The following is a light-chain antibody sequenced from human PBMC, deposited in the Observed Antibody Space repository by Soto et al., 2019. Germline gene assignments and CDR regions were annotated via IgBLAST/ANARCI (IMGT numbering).Light chain of an antibody. CDR3: SSYTSSSTL. CDR2: QVT. J-gene: IGLJ1*01. V-gene: IGLV2-14*01. CDR1: TRDIAGYNY. Sequence: QSVLTQPASVSGSLGQSITISRTGTTRDIAGYNYISWYQQLPGKAPKLMIYQVTIRPSGISNRFSGSKSGNTASLTISGLQAEDEADYYCSSYTSSSTLFGTGTKVTVL.